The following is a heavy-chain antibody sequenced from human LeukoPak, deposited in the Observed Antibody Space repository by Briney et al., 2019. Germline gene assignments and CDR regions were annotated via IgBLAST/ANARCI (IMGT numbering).Heavy chain of an antibody. CDR1: GDSVSSNSAA. D-gene: IGHD2-2*01. Sequence: SQTLSLTCAISGDSVSSNSAAWNWIRQSPSRGLEWLGRTYYRSKLYNDYAVSLRSRITINPDTSKNQFSLQMNSVTPEDTAVYYCARDYQSALDYWGQGTLVTVSS. J-gene: IGHJ4*02. CDR2: TYYRSKLYN. V-gene: IGHV6-1*01. CDR3: ARDYQSALDY.